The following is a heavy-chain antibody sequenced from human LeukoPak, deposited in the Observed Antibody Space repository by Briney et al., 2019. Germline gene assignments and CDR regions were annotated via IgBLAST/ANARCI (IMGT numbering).Heavy chain of an antibody. V-gene: IGHV3-7*03. CDR1: GFTFSSYW. D-gene: IGHD3-22*01. CDR3: AKVRYYDSSGYYKLSGRVYYFDY. CDR2: IKQDGSEK. J-gene: IGHJ4*02. Sequence: GGSLRLSCAASGFTFSSYWMSWVRQAPGKGLEWVANIKQDGSEKYYVDSVKGRFTISRDNSKNTLYLQMNSLRAEDTAVYYCAKVRYYDSSGYYKLSGRVYYFDYWGQGTLVTVSS.